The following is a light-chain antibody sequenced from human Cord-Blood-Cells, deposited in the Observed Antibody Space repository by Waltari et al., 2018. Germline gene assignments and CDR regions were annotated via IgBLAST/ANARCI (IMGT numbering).Light chain of an antibody. CDR3: QQRSNWIT. CDR1: QSVSSY. CDR2: DAS. J-gene: IGKJ5*01. V-gene: IGKV3-11*01. Sequence: DIVLTQSPATLSLSPGERATLSCRASQSVSSYLAWYQQKPGQAPRLLIYDASNRATGIPARFSGSGSGTGFTLTISSLEPEDFAVYYCQQRSNWITFGQGTRLEIK.